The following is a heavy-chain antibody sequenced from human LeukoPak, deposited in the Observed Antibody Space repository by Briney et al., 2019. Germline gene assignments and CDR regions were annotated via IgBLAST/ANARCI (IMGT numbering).Heavy chain of an antibody. CDR2: ISSSGSTT. J-gene: IGHJ4*02. CDR3: ARVAHLTGDPYDY. Sequence: TGGSLRLSCAASGFTFSDFYMSWIRQAPGKGLEWVSYISSSGSTTYYADSAKGRFTSSRDNAKNSLYLQMNSLRAEDTAVYYCARVAHLTGDPYDYWGQGTLVTVSS. V-gene: IGHV3-11*01. CDR1: GFTFSDFY. D-gene: IGHD7-27*01.